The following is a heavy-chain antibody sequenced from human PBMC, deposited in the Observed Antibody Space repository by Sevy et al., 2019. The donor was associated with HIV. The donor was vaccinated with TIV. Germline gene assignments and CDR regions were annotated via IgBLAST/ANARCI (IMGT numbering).Heavy chain of an antibody. CDR2: IYSDGST. CDR3: ARMARQIISHWYFDL. D-gene: IGHD3-10*01. Sequence: GGSLRLSCEASEFTVSRNYMNWSRQVPGKGLEWVSLIYSDGSTYYADSVKGRFTISREASKNTLHLQMNNLRGEDTAIYYCARMARQIISHWYFDLWGRGTLVTVSS. J-gene: IGHJ2*01. CDR1: EFTVSRNY. V-gene: IGHV3-53*01.